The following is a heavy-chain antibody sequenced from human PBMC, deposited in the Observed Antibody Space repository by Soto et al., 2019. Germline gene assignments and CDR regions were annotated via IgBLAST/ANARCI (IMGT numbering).Heavy chain of an antibody. CDR2: ISGSGGST. V-gene: IGHV3-23*01. D-gene: IGHD1-26*01. Sequence: PGGSLRLSCAASGFTFSSYAMSWVRQAPGKGLEWVSAISGSGGSTYYADSVKGRFTISRDNSKNTLYLQMNSLRAEDTAVYYCAKDGESGTHYPLAAFDIWGQGTMVTVSS. J-gene: IGHJ3*02. CDR3: AKDGESGTHYPLAAFDI. CDR1: GFTFSSYA.